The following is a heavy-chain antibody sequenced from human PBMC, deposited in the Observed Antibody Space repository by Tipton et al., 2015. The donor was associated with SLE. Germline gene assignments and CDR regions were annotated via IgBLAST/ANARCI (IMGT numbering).Heavy chain of an antibody. CDR1: GFTFSSYW. Sequence: SLRLSCAASGFTFSSYWMHWVRQAPGKGLVWVSRINSDGSSTSYADSVKGRFTISRDNAKNTLYLQMNSLRAEDTAVYYCAKASPRRYSSSWYEGDAFDIWGQGTMVTVSS. J-gene: IGHJ3*02. D-gene: IGHD6-13*01. CDR3: AKASPRRYSSSWYEGDAFDI. V-gene: IGHV3-74*01. CDR2: INSDGSST.